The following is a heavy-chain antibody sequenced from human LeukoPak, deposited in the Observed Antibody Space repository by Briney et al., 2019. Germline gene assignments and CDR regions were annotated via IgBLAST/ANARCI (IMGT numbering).Heavy chain of an antibody. D-gene: IGHD2-21*01. Sequence: SETLSLTCTVSGGSISSYYWSWIRQPPGKGLEWIGFIYYSGSTNYNPSLKSRVTISVDTSKNQSSLKLRSVTAADTAVYYCARRTVIGDAFDIWGQGTMVTVSS. V-gene: IGHV4-59*08. CDR1: GGSISSYY. J-gene: IGHJ3*02. CDR2: IYYSGST. CDR3: ARRTVIGDAFDI.